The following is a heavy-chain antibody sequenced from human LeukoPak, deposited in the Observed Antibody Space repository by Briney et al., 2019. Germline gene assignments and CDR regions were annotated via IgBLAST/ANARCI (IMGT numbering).Heavy chain of an antibody. Sequence: GGSLRLSCAASGYTFSSYAMSWVRQAPGKGLEWVSAISGSGGSTYYADSVKGRFTISRDNSKSTLYLQMNSLRAEDTAVYYCATVRGCGGDCYYIDYWGQGTLVTVSS. CDR3: ATVRGCGGDCYYIDY. V-gene: IGHV3-23*01. D-gene: IGHD2-21*02. CDR1: GYTFSSYA. J-gene: IGHJ4*02. CDR2: ISGSGGST.